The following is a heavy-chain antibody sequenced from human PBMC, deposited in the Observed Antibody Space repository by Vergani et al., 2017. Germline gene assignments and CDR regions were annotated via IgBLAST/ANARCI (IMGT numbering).Heavy chain of an antibody. V-gene: IGHV3-30-3*02. CDR1: GFTFSSYA. CDR3: ASVXTVTYCSSTSCYDP. Sequence: QVQLVESGGGVVQPGGSLRLSCAASGFTFSSYAMHWVRQAPGKGLEWVAVISYDGSNKYYADSVKGRFTISRDNSKNTLYLQMNSLRAEDTAVYYCASVXTVTYCSSTSCYDPWGQGTLVTVSS. J-gene: IGHJ5*02. D-gene: IGHD2-2*01. CDR2: ISYDGSNK.